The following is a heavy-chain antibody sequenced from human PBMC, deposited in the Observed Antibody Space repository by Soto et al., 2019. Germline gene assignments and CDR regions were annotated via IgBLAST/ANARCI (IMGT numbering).Heavy chain of an antibody. D-gene: IGHD2-8*02. CDR2: VYYSGST. Sequence: PSETLALTCAVSGACISSYYWTWIRQPPGKGLEWIGYVYYSGSTSYNPSLKSRVTISVDTSKTHFSLKLSSVTAADTAVYYCARDKITGLFDYWGQGTLVTVSS. CDR3: ARDKITGLFDY. V-gene: IGHV4-59*12. CDR1: GACISSYY. J-gene: IGHJ4*02.